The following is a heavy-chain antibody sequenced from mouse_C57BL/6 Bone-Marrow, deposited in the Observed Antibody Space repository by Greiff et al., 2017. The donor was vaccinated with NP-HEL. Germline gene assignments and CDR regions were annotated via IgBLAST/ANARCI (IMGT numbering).Heavy chain of an antibody. CDR2: ISDGGSYT. J-gene: IGHJ2*01. CDR1: GFTFSSYA. CDR3: ARGGLDFCYYGSSSDY. V-gene: IGHV5-4*01. D-gene: IGHD1-1*01. Sequence: EVHLVESGGGLVKPGGSLKLSCAASGFTFSSYAMSWVRQTPEKRLEWVATISDGGSYTYYPDNVKGRFTISRDNAKNNLYLQMSHLKSEDTAMYYCARGGLDFCYYGSSSDYWGQGTTLTVSS.